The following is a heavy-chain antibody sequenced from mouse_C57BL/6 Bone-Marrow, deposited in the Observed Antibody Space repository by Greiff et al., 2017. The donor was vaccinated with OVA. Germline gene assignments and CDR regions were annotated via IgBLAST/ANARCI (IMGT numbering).Heavy chain of an antibody. J-gene: IGHJ1*03. V-gene: IGHV14-4*01. CDR1: GFNIKDDY. CDR3: TTEYFDV. CDR2: IDPENGDT. Sequence: DVQLVESGAELVRPGASVKLSCTASGFNIKDDYMHWVKQRPEQGLEWIGWIDPENGDTEYASKFQGKATITADTSSNTAYLQLSSLTSEDTAVYYCTTEYFDVWGTGTTVTVSS.